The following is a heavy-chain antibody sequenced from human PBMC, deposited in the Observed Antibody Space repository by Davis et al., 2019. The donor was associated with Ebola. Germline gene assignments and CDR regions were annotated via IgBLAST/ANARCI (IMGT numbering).Heavy chain of an antibody. D-gene: IGHD5-12*01. Sequence: GGSLRLSCAASGFTSGRYAMSWVRQAPGKGLEWVAAITDTGGRTHYADSVKGRFTISRDNARDSLYLQMNSLRAEDTAVYYCASGEYSGYAQSSFDYWGQGTLVTVSS. CDR1: GFTSGRYA. J-gene: IGHJ4*02. V-gene: IGHV3-23*01. CDR2: ITDTGGRT. CDR3: ASGEYSGYAQSSFDY.